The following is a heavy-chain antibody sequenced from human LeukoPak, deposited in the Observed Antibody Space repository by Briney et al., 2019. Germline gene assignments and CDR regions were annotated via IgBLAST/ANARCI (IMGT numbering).Heavy chain of an antibody. D-gene: IGHD3-10*01. CDR3: ARERETDYYGSGSHGGEVDY. CDR1: GFTFSSYS. J-gene: IGHJ4*02. Sequence: GGSLRLSCAASGFTFSSYSMNWVRQAPGKGLEWVSYISSSSSTIYYADSVKGRFTISRDNAKNSLYLQMNSLRAEDTAVYYCARERETDYYGSGSHGGEVDYWGQGTLVTVSS. CDR2: ISSSSSTI. V-gene: IGHV3-48*01.